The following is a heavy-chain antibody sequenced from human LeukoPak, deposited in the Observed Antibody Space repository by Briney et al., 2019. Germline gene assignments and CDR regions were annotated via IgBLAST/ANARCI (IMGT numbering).Heavy chain of an antibody. V-gene: IGHV3-48*03. CDR1: GFTLSSYE. D-gene: IGHD4-17*01. CDR3: AREGASTVTKDAFDI. J-gene: IGHJ3*02. Sequence: GGSLRLSCAASGFTLSSYEMNWVRQAPGKGLEWVSYISSSGSSIYYADSVKGRFTISRDNAKNSLYLQMNSLRAEDTAVYYCAREGASTVTKDAFDIWGQGTMVTVSS. CDR2: ISSSGSSI.